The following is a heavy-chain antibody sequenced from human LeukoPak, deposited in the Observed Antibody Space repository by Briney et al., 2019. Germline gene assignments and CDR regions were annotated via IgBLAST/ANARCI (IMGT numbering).Heavy chain of an antibody. J-gene: IGHJ5*02. CDR1: GYTFTGHY. D-gene: IGHD4-17*01. Sequence: ASVKVSCKASGYTFTGHYMHWVRQAPGQGLEWMGWINPNSGGTNYAQKFQGRVTMTRDTSISTAYMELSRLRSDDTAVYYCARGPRDGDYAYWFDPWGQGTLVTVSS. V-gene: IGHV1-2*02. CDR3: ARGPRDGDYAYWFDP. CDR2: INPNSGGT.